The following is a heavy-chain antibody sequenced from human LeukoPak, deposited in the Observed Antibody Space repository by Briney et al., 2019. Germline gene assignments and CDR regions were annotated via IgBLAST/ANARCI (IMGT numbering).Heavy chain of an antibody. CDR3: ARVLYSSGYYFPFDY. CDR2: ISSSGSTI. J-gene: IGHJ4*02. D-gene: IGHD3-22*01. CDR1: GFTFSSYE. V-gene: IGHV3-48*03. Sequence: GGSLRLSCAASGFTFSSYEMNWVRQAPGKGLEWVSYISSSGSTIYYADSVKGRFTISRDNAKNSLYLQMNSLRAEDTAVYYCARVLYSSGYYFPFDYWGQGTLVTVSS.